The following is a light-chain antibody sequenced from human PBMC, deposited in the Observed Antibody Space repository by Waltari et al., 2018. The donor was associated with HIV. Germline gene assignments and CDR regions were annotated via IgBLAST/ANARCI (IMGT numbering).Light chain of an antibody. V-gene: IGLV1-40*01. CDR3: QSYDSSLSGSV. CDR2: GNS. J-gene: IGLJ2*01. CDR1: SSNIGAGYD. Sequence: QSVLTQPPSVSGGHGPRVTNSRTGSSSNIGAGYDVHRYQHLPGTAPKRHIYGNSNRPSGFPDRFSGSKSGTSASLAITGLQAEDEADYYCQSYDSSLSGSVFGGGTKLTVL.